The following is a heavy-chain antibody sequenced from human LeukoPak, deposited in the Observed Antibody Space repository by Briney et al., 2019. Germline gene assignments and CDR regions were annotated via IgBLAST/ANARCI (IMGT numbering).Heavy chain of an antibody. J-gene: IGHJ6*03. CDR1: GYTFTGYY. D-gene: IGHD5-12*01. CDR2: INPNSGGT. Sequence: ASVKVSCKASGYTFTGYYMHWVRQAPGQGLEWMGWINPNSGGTNYAQKFQGRVTMTRDTSISTAYMELSRLRSDDTAVYYCAREASGYETYYYYYMDVWGKGTTVTISS. CDR3: AREASGYETYYYYYMDV. V-gene: IGHV1-2*02.